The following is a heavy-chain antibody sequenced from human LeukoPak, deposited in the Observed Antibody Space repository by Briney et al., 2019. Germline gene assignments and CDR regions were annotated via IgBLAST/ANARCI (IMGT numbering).Heavy chain of an antibody. CDR3: ASYRYGFRGMDS. CDR2: ISYSGNI. J-gene: IGHJ4*02. Sequence: SETLSLTCRVYGGSFSGYSWSWIRQPPGKGLEWIGEISYSGNINYKPSLKSRIIISADRSRNQFSLTLRSVTAADTAVYYCASYRYGFRGMDSWGRGTQVTVSS. CDR1: GGSFSGYS. D-gene: IGHD3-16*02. V-gene: IGHV4-34*01.